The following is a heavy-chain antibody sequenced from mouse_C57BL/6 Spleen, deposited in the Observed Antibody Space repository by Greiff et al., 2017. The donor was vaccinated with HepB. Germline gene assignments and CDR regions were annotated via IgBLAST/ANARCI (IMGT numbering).Heavy chain of an antibody. CDR1: GYSITSGYY. Sequence: EVQLKESGPGLVKPSQSLSLTCSVTGYSITSGYYWNWIRQFPGNKLEWMGYISYDGSNNYNPSLKNRISITRDTSKNQFFLKLNSVTTEDTATYYCAREYGLYAMDYWGQGTSVTVSS. CDR2: ISYDGSN. V-gene: IGHV3-6*01. J-gene: IGHJ4*01. CDR3: AREYGLYAMDY. D-gene: IGHD1-1*01.